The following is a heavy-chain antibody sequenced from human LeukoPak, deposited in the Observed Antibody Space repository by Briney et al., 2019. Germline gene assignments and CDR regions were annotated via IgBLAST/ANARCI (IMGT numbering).Heavy chain of an antibody. CDR1: GGSISSRSHY. Sequence: SETLSLTCTVSGGSISSRSHYWGWIRQPPGKGLEWIGSIFYSGSTSYNVSLKSRVSISVETSKNRFSLKLSSVTASDTAVYYCARLGEEAYCDADCRPGALDIWGQGTMVTVSS. V-gene: IGHV4-39*01. J-gene: IGHJ3*02. D-gene: IGHD2-21*02. CDR2: IFYSGST. CDR3: ARLGEEAYCDADCRPGALDI.